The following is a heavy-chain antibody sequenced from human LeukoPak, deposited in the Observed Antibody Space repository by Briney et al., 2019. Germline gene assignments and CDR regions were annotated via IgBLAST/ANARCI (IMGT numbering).Heavy chain of an antibody. J-gene: IGHJ6*03. V-gene: IGHV5-51*01. CDR2: IYPGDSDT. D-gene: IGHD3-9*01. CDR1: GSPFTSYW. CDR3: ARHLRYFDSPYYYYMDV. Sequence: GGSLEISCQGSGSPFTSYWIGWVRPLPGKGLEWMGIIYPGDSDTRYSPSFQGQVTISADKSISTAYLQWSSLKASDTAMYYCARHLRYFDSPYYYYMDVWGKGTTVTVSS.